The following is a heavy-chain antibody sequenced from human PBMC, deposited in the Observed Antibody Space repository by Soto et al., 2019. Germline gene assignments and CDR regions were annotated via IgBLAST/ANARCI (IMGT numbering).Heavy chain of an antibody. J-gene: IGHJ4*02. V-gene: IGHV3-11*05. CDR2: ISSSSSYT. Sequence: PGGSLRLSCAASGFSFSDYYMSWIRQAPGKGLEWVSYISSSSSYTNYADSVKGRFTISRDNAKNSLYLQMKSLRAEDTAEYYCAREPPPQNKGGQETLVTVSS. CDR1: GFSFSDYY. CDR3: AREPPPQNK.